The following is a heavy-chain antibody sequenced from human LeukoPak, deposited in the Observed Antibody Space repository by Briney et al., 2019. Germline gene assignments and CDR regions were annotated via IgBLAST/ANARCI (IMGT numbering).Heavy chain of an antibody. CDR3: ASMYYYDSSGYYSPPDY. CDR2: ISSSGSTI. D-gene: IGHD3-22*01. J-gene: IGHJ4*02. Sequence: GGSLRLSCAASGFTFSSYEMNWVRQAPGKGLEWVSYISSSGSTIYYADSVKGRFTISRDNAKNSLYLQMNSLRAEDTAVYYCASMYYYDSSGYYSPPDYWGQGTLVTVSS. CDR1: GFTFSSYE. V-gene: IGHV3-48*03.